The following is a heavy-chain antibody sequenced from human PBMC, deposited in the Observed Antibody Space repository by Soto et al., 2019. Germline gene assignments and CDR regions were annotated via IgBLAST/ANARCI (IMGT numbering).Heavy chain of an antibody. D-gene: IGHD3-22*01. J-gene: IGHJ4*02. CDR3: ARDTYYYDSSGYYIDY. CDR2: INAGNGNT. V-gene: IGHV1-3*01. Sequence: QVQLVQSGAEVKKPGASVKVSCKASGYTFTSYAMHWVRQAPGQRLEWMGWINAGNGNTKYSQKFQGRVTITRDTSARTAYMELSSLRSEDTAVYYCARDTYYYDSSGYYIDYWGQGTLVTVSS. CDR1: GYTFTSYA.